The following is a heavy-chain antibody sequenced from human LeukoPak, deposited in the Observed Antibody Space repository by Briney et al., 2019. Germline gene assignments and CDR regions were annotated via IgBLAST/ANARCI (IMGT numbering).Heavy chain of an antibody. J-gene: IGHJ4*02. V-gene: IGHV4-34*01. Sequence: SETLSLTCTVSGGSISSYYWSWIRQPPGKGLEWIGEINHSGSTNYNPSLKSRVTISVDTSKNQFSLKLSSVTAADTAVYYCARPWTFGATTTFDYWGQGTLVTVSS. CDR1: GGSISSYY. D-gene: IGHD1-26*01. CDR2: INHSGST. CDR3: ARPWTFGATTTFDY.